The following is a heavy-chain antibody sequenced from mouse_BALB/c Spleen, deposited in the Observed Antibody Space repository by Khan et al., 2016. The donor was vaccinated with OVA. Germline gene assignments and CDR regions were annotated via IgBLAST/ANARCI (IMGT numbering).Heavy chain of an antibody. D-gene: IGHD2-14*01. Sequence: QVQLKQSGAELAKPGASVKMSCKASGYTFINYWILWVKQRPGQGLEWIGYINPSTGYTEYNQNFKDKATFTADKSTSTAYMQLSSLTSEDSAVYYCVREGAYYRSDGGFAYWGQGTRVTVSA. CDR1: GYTFINYW. J-gene: IGHJ3*01. CDR3: VREGAYYRSDGGFAY. CDR2: INPSTGYT. V-gene: IGHV1-7*01.